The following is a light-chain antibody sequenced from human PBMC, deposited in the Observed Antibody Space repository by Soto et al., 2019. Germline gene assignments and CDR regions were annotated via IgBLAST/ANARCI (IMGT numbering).Light chain of an antibody. CDR3: QQRGNWTPT. V-gene: IGKV3-11*01. Sequence: EIVLTQPPATLSLSPGERATLSCRASQAVGNDLVWYHQKRGQAPRLLIYSASNRATGIPARFSGSGSGTGFTLAISSLEPEDFAAYYCQQRGNWTPTFGGGTKVEIK. J-gene: IGKJ4*01. CDR1: QAVGND. CDR2: SAS.